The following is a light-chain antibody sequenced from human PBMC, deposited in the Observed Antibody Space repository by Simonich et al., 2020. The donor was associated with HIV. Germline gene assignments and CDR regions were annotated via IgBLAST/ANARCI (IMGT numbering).Light chain of an antibody. J-gene: IGKJ1*01. V-gene: IGKV3-15*01. Sequence: EIVMTQSPGTLSVSPGESATLSCRASPTVNSNLAWYQQKPGQAPRLLIYGASTRATGIPARFSGSGSGTEFTLTISSLQSEDFAVYYCQQYNNWPPWTFGQGTKVEIK. CDR2: GAS. CDR1: PTVNSN. CDR3: QQYNNWPPWT.